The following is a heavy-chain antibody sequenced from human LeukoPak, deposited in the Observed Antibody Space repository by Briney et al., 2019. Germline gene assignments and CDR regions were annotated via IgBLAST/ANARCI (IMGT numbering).Heavy chain of an antibody. Sequence: KPGGSLRLSCAASGFTFSRYSMSWVRQAPGKGLEWVSSITSGVGYIYYADSLKGRFTISRDNAKNSLYLQVNSLRVEDTAVYYCARHLSGITGYTYGRGIDYWGQGTLLTVSS. V-gene: IGHV3-21*01. CDR2: ITSGVGYI. J-gene: IGHJ4*02. CDR1: GFTFSRYS. CDR3: ARHLSGITGYTYGRGIDY. D-gene: IGHD5-18*01.